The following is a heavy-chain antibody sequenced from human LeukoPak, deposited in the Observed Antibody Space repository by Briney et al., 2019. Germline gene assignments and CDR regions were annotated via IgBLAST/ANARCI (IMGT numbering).Heavy chain of an antibody. V-gene: IGHV4-39*01. Sequence: PSETLSLTCTVSGGSISSSSYYWGWIRQPPGKGLEWIGSIYYSGSTYYNPSLTSRVTISVDTSKNQFSLKLSSVTAADTAVYYCARPQAVAGTFDYWGQGTLVTVSS. CDR1: GGSISSSSYY. J-gene: IGHJ4*02. CDR3: ARPQAVAGTFDY. CDR2: IYYSGST. D-gene: IGHD6-19*01.